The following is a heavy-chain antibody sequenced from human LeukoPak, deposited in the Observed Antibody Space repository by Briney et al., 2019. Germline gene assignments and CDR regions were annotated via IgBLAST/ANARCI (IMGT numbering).Heavy chain of an antibody. CDR1: GFTFSSNW. Sequence: VQPGGSLRLSCAASGFTFSSNWMHWVRQGPGKGLVWVSRINSDGSETSHADSVKGRFTISRDNAKNSLYLQMNSLRAEDTAVYYCARDSTPLVLAYYGMDVWGQGTTVTVSS. CDR2: INSDGSET. D-gene: IGHD3-3*02. J-gene: IGHJ6*02. V-gene: IGHV3-74*01. CDR3: ARDSTPLVLAYYGMDV.